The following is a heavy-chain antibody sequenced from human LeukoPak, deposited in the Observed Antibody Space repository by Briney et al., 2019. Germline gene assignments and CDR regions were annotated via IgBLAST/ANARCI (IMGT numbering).Heavy chain of an antibody. Sequence: SETLSLTCTVSGDSMSSGSYFWSWIRQPAGKGLEWIGRIYTSGSTTYNPSLKSRVTMSVDTSKNQFSLNLSSVTAADAAVYYCARDSTNWGQGTLVTVSS. CDR2: IYTSGST. CDR3: ARDSTN. D-gene: IGHD5/OR15-5a*01. J-gene: IGHJ4*02. V-gene: IGHV4-61*02. CDR1: GDSMSSGSYF.